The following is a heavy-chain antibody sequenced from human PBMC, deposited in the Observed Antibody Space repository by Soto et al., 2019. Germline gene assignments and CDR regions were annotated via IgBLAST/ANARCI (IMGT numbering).Heavy chain of an antibody. CDR1: GFTFSSYW. V-gene: IGHV3-7*01. CDR3: ARVSCSGGSCYSKSLYYIDV. Sequence: PGGSLRLSCAASGFTFSSYWMSWVRQAPGKGLEWVANIKQDGSEKYYVDSVKGRFTISRDNAKNSLYLQMNSLRAEDTAVYYCARVSCSGGSCYSKSLYYIDVWGKGTTVTVSS. D-gene: IGHD2-15*01. J-gene: IGHJ6*03. CDR2: IKQDGSEK.